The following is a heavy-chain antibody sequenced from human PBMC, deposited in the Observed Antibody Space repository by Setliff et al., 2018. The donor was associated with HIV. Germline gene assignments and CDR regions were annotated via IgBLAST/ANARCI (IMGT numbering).Heavy chain of an antibody. CDR2: ISPYNGNT. J-gene: IGHJ5*02. CDR1: GNTFISYG. CDR3: ARVVQGFASERFTLKNWFDP. Sequence: VASVKVSCKASGNTFISYGISWVRQAPGQGLEWMGWISPYNGNTKYSKEFQGRVTVTTDKSTSTAYMELRSLRFDDTAVYYCARVVQGFASERFTLKNWFDPWGQGTLVTVS. V-gene: IGHV1-18*01. D-gene: IGHD3-16*01.